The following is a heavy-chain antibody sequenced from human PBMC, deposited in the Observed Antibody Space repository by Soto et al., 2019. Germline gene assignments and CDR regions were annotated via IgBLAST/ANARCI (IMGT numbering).Heavy chain of an antibody. CDR1: GYSFTKYA. J-gene: IGHJ4*02. V-gene: IGHV1-3*01. Sequence: ASVKVSCKASGYSFTKYAMHWVRQAPGQSLEWMGYINAGNGYTQYSQKFLGRVTITRDTSASSTYMELSSLRSEDTAVYYCARFIAVGNPGNFFDYWGRGTVVTVSS. CDR3: ARFIAVGNPGNFFDY. CDR2: INAGNGYT. D-gene: IGHD6-19*01.